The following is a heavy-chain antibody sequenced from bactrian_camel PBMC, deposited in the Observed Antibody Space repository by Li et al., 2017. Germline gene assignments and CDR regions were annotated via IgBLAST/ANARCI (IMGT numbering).Heavy chain of an antibody. Sequence: VQLVESGGGSVQAGGSLRLSCVGDAYTYDWRSMAWFRQAPGKGLDWVSTVSDGGGTTRYADSVKGRFTGSRDNAKKTVYLQMNSLKSEDTALYYCAAVNHFAPSHCGYWGQGTQVTVS. CDR1: AYTYDWRS. V-gene: IGHV3S40*01. CDR3: AAVNHFAPSHCGY. CDR2: VSDGGGTT. J-gene: IGHJ6*01.